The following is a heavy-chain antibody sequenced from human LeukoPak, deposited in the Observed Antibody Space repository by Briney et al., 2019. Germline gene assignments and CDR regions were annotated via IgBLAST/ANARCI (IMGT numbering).Heavy chain of an antibody. CDR1: GFTFGHYW. V-gene: IGHV3-7*01. CDR3: ATGGARYYYSDY. CDR2: MNQDGSER. D-gene: IGHD3-10*01. J-gene: IGHJ4*02. Sequence: GGSLRLSCAASGFTFGHYWMSWVRQAPGKGLECVANMNQDGSERYYVDSVMGRFTVSRDNAKNSLHLQMNSPRAEDTAVYYCATGGARYYYSDYWGQGTLVTVSS.